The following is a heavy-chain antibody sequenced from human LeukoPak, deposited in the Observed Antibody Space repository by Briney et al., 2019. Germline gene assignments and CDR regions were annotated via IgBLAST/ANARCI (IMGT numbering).Heavy chain of an antibody. J-gene: IGHJ6*02. CDR3: SRGPIQLWVHNGMDV. CDR1: EFTLGDHA. D-gene: IGHD5-18*01. CDR2: IRSNAYRGTR. V-gene: IGHV3-49*04. Sequence: PGRSLRLSCTSSEFTLGDHAMTWVRQAPGKGLEWLGLIRSNAYRGTREYAASVKGRFTISRDDSRNVVYLQMNGLTTEDTAVYYCSRGPIQLWVHNGMDVWGQGTTVTVSS.